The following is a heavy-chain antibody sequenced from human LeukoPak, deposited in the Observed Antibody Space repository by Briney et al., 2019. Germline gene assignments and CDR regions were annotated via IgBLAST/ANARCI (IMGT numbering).Heavy chain of an antibody. CDR1: GFTVSSNY. D-gene: IGHD3-10*02. CDR2: IYSGGST. V-gene: IGHV3-53*01. Sequence: GGSLRLSCAASGFTVSSNYMSWVRQAPGKGLEWVSVIYSGGSTYYADSVKGRFTISRDNSKNTLYLQMNSLRVEDTAVYYCAELGITMIGGVWGKGTTVTISS. CDR3: AELGITMIGGV. J-gene: IGHJ6*04.